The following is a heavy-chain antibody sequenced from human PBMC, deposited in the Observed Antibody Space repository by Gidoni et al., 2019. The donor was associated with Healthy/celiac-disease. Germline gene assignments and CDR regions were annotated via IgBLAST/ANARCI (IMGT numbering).Heavy chain of an antibody. J-gene: IGHJ5*02. CDR2: IYHSGST. Sequence: QVQLQQWGAGLLKPSETLSLTCAVYGGSFSGYYWSWIRQPPGKGLEWIGEIYHSGSTNYNPSLKSRVTISVDTSKNQFSLKLSSVTAADTAVYYCARAYYGSGSYYESGFDPWGQGTLVTVSS. V-gene: IGHV4-34*01. CDR1: GGSFSGYY. CDR3: ARAYYGSGSYYESGFDP. D-gene: IGHD3-10*01.